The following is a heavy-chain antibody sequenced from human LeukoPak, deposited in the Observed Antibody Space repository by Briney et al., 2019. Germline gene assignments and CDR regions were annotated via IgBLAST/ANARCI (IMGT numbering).Heavy chain of an antibody. CDR2: ISFHGTNE. J-gene: IGHJ1*01. V-gene: IGHV3-30*18. D-gene: IGHD3-22*01. CDR3: AKGRRGSSYVHYFDT. Sequence: GGSLRLSCTASGFTFSAYGTHWVRQAPGKGLDWVAVISFHGTNEYYADSVKGRFTISRDNSNNTLYLQMNSVRAEDTAVSYCAKGRRGSSYVHYFDTWGQGTLVTVSS. CDR1: GFTFSAYG.